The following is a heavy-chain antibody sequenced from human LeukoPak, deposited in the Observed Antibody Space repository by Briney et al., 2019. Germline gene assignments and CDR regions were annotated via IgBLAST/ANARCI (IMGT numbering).Heavy chain of an antibody. Sequence: GGSLRLSCAASGFTFSSYAMSWVRQAPGKGLEWISYISSSSDTTYYADSVKGRFTISRDNAKNSLYLLMKSLRAEDTAVYYCARGDYYDSSDYYGNWGPDYWGQGALVTVSS. V-gene: IGHV3-48*01. CDR2: ISSSSDTT. D-gene: IGHD3-22*01. J-gene: IGHJ4*02. CDR1: GFTFSSYA. CDR3: ARGDYYDSSDYYGNWGPDY.